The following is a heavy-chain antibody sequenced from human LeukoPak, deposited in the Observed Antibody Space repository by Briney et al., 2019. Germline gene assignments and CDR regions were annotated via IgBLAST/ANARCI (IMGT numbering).Heavy chain of an antibody. Sequence: GGSLRLSCAASGFTFSDYYMSWIREAPGKGLEWVSYISSSSSYTNYADSVKGRFTISRDNAKNSLYLQMNSLRAEDTAVYYCARELIAAAGNDYWGQGTLVTVSS. D-gene: IGHD6-13*01. J-gene: IGHJ4*02. CDR2: ISSSSSYT. CDR3: ARELIAAAGNDY. CDR1: GFTFSDYY. V-gene: IGHV3-11*06.